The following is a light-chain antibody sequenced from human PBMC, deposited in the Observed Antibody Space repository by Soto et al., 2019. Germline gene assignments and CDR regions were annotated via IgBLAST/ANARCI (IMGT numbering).Light chain of an antibody. J-gene: IGLJ2*01. CDR1: SSDVGGYNF. Sequence: QSALTHPASVSGAPVQSIAIACTGTSSDVGGYNFVSWYQQHPGKAPKLMIYEVSHRPSGVSNRFSGSKSGHTASLTIAGLQAEDEADYYCNSYTSTSNIVEFGGGTKLTVL. CDR3: NSYTSTSNIVE. CDR2: EVS. V-gene: IGLV2-14*01.